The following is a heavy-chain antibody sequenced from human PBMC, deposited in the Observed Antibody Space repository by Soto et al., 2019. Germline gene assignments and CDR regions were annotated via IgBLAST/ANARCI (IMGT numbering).Heavy chain of an antibody. CDR3: AKDRLGGNFDY. CDR2: INSDGSTT. CDR1: GFTFSSYW. J-gene: IGHJ4*02. Sequence: GGSLRLSCAASGFTFSSYWMHWVRQAPGKGLVWVSRINSDGSTTSYADSVKGRFTISRDNSKNTLYLQMNSLRVEDTAVYYCAKDRLGGNFDYWAQGTQVTVSS. V-gene: IGHV3-74*01.